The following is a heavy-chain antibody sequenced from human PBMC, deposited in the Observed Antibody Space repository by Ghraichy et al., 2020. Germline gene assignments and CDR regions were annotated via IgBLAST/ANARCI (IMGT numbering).Heavy chain of an antibody. V-gene: IGHV3-21*01. D-gene: IGHD4-17*01. CDR3: AREGMTTDFDY. CDR1: GFTFSSYS. CDR2: ISSSSSYI. Sequence: GGSLRLSCVASGFTFSSYSMNWVHQAPGKGLEWVSSISSSSSYIYYADSVKGRFTISRDNAKNSLYLQMNSLRAEDTAVYYCAREGMTTDFDYWGQGTLVTVSS. J-gene: IGHJ4*02.